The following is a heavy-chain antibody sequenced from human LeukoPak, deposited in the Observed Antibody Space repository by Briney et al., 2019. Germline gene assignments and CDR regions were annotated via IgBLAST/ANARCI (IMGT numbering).Heavy chain of an antibody. D-gene: IGHD6-25*01. CDR2: IKEDGSVK. J-gene: IGHJ4*02. CDR1: GFTFSNYW. CDR3: ARGYSSGSDDFDY. Sequence: PGGSLRLSCEASGFTFSNYWMTWVRQAPGKGLEWVANIKEDGSVKQCVDSVKGRFTISRDNAKSSLYLQMNSLRVEDTAVYFCARGYSSGSDDFDYWGQGALVAVSS. V-gene: IGHV3-7*01.